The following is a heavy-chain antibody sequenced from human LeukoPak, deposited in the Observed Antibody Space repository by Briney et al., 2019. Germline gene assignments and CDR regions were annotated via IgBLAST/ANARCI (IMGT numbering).Heavy chain of an antibody. D-gene: IGHD2-8*01. J-gene: IGHJ5*02. Sequence: SETLSLTCTVSGGSISSSDYYWSWIRQPPGGGLEWLGNIYYTGSTSYNPSLKSRVTFSVDTFNNQFSLHLSSVTAADTAVYYCARENYCTNGVCWAFDPWGQGTLVTVSS. CDR1: GGSISSSDYY. CDR2: IYYTGST. CDR3: ARENYCTNGVCWAFDP. V-gene: IGHV4-39*07.